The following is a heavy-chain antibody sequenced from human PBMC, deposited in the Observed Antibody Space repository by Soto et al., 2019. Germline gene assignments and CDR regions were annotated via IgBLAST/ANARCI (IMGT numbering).Heavy chain of an antibody. V-gene: IGHV3-30-3*01. Sequence: GGSLRLSCAASGFTFSSYAMHWVRQAPGKGLEWVAVISYDGSNKYYADSVKGRFTISRDNSKNTLYLQMNSLRAEDTAVYYCARDPPAPHHYDSSGNFDYWGQGTLFTVSS. CDR1: GFTFSSYA. CDR3: ARDPPAPHHYDSSGNFDY. CDR2: ISYDGSNK. D-gene: IGHD3-22*01. J-gene: IGHJ4*02.